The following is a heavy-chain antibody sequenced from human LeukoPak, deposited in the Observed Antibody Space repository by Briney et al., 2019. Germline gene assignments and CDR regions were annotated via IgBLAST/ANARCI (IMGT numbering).Heavy chain of an antibody. V-gene: IGHV4-59*12. J-gene: IGHJ5*02. CDR1: GGSISSYY. CDR2: IYDSGSI. CDR3: SHLYSSQNWFDP. D-gene: IGHD6-13*01. Sequence: KLSETLSLTCTVSGGSISSYYWSWIRQPPGKGLEWIGYIYDSGSIDYNPSLKSRVTISVDTSKNQFSLKLSSVTAADTAVYYCSHLYSSQNWFDPWGQGTLVTVSS.